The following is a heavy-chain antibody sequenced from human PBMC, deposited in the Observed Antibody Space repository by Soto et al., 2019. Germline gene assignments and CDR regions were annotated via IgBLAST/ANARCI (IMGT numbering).Heavy chain of an antibody. V-gene: IGHV4-38-2*02. Sequence: PSETLSLTCTVSNFSITTGFYWGWIRQSPGKGLEWIGNIYHTGNTYYNPSLKSRVSISLDTSKNQFSLKLHSVTAADTAVYHCARGGWELRRAWLDPWGQGIRVSVSS. D-gene: IGHD1-7*01. J-gene: IGHJ5*01. CDR1: NFSITTGFY. CDR3: ARGGWELRRAWLDP. CDR2: IYHTGNT.